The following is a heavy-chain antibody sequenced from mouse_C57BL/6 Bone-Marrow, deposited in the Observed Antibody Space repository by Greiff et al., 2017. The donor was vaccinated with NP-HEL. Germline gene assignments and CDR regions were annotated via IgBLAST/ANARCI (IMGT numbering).Heavy chain of an antibody. V-gene: IGHV14-2*01. CDR1: GFNIKDYY. CDR3: ARSDYYGSPWFAY. CDR2: IDPEDGET. D-gene: IGHD1-1*01. Sequence: VQLQQSGAELVKPGASVKLSCTASGFNIKDYYMHWVKQRTEQGLEWIGRIDPEDGETKYVPKFQGKATITADTSSNTAYLQLSSLTSEDTAVYYCARSDYYGSPWFAYWGQGTLVTVSA. J-gene: IGHJ3*01.